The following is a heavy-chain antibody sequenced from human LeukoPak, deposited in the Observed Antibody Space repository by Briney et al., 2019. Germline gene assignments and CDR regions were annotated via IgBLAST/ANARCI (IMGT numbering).Heavy chain of an antibody. CDR2: ISGSGGST. D-gene: IGHD4-11*01. J-gene: IGHJ4*02. CDR1: GFTFSSYG. CDR3: ARLIETTEGY. V-gene: IGHV3-23*01. Sequence: GGSLRLACADSGFTFSSYGMSWVPQAPGKGLEWVSAISGSGGSTYYADSVKGRFTISRDNSKNTLYLQMNSLRAEDTAVYYCARLIETTEGYWGQGTLVTVSS.